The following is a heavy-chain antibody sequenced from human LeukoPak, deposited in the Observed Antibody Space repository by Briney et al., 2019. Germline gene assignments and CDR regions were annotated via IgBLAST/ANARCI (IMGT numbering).Heavy chain of an antibody. V-gene: IGHV3-30*03. CDR3: ATLTTGPYSSGWSNWSDAFDI. CDR1: GFTFSSYG. J-gene: IGHJ3*02. CDR2: ISYDGSNK. Sequence: GGSLRLSCAASGFTFSSYGMHWVRQAPGKGLEWVAVISYDGSNKYYADSVKGRFTISRDNSKNTLYLQMNSLRAEDTAVYYCATLTTGPYSSGWSNWSDAFDIWGQGTMVTVSS. D-gene: IGHD6-19*01.